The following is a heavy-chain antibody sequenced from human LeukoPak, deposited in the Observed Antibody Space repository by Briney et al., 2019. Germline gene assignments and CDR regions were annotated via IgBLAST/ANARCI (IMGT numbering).Heavy chain of an antibody. V-gene: IGHV4-59*08. D-gene: IGHD3-10*01. Sequence: SETLSLTCTVSGGSISSYYWSWIRQPPGKGLEWIGYIYYSGSTNCNPSLKSRVTISVDTSKNQFSLKLSSVTAADTAVYYCARLWFGGGGPFDPWGQGTLVTVSS. CDR2: IYYSGST. J-gene: IGHJ5*02. CDR3: ARLWFGGGGPFDP. CDR1: GGSISSYY.